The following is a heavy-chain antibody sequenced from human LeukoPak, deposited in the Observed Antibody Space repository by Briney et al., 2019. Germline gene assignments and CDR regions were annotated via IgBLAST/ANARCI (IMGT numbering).Heavy chain of an antibody. Sequence: ASVKVSCKVSGYTLTELSMHWVRQAPGKGLEWMGGFDTEDGETIYAQKFQGRVTMTEDTSTDTAYMELSSLRSEDTAVYYCVPRAFGELFLPPNLPYGMDVWGQGTTVTVSS. J-gene: IGHJ6*02. CDR2: FDTEDGET. CDR3: VPRAFGELFLPPNLPYGMDV. CDR1: GYTLTELS. V-gene: IGHV1-24*01. D-gene: IGHD3-10*01.